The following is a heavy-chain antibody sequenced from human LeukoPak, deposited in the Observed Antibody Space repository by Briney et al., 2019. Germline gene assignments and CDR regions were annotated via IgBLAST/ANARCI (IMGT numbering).Heavy chain of an antibody. D-gene: IGHD4-17*01. CDR2: ICTSGST. CDR3: ARSGDYGDYGDAFDI. V-gene: IGHV4-61*02. CDR1: GGSISSGSYY. Sequence: SQTLSLTCTVSGGSISSGSYYWSWIRQPAGKGLEWIGRICTSGSTNYNPSLKSRVTISVDTSKNQFSLKLSSVTAADTAVYYCARSGDYGDYGDAFDIWGQGTMVTVSS. J-gene: IGHJ3*02.